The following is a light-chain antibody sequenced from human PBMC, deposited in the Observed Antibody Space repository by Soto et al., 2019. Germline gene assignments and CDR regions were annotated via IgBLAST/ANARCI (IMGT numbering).Light chain of an antibody. CDR1: QYITIY. Sequence: EIVLTQSPATLSLSPGERATLSCRASQYITIYLAWYQQKPGQAPRLLIYDASNRATGIPARFSGSGSGTDFTLTISSLEPDDFAVYYCQQYGSSLINFGQGTRLEIK. V-gene: IGKV3-11*01. J-gene: IGKJ5*01. CDR3: QQYGSSLIN. CDR2: DAS.